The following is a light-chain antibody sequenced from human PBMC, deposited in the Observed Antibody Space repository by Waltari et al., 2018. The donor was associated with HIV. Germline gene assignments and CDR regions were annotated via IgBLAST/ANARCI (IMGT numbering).Light chain of an antibody. V-gene: IGKV1-39*01. CDR3: QQSYSTPIT. CDR2: AAS. CDR1: QSISSY. J-gene: IGKJ5*01. Sequence: DIQMTQSPSSLSASVGDRVTITCRASQSISSYLNWYQKPGKAPKLLIYAASSWQSGVPTRFSGSGSGTDFTLTISSLKPEDFATYYCQQSYSTPITFGKGTRLEIK.